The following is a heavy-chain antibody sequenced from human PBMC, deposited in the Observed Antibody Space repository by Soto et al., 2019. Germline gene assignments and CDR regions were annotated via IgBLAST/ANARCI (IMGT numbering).Heavy chain of an antibody. Sequence: QLQLQESGSGLVKPSQTLSLTCAVSGGSISSGGYSWSWIRQPPGKGLEWIGYIYHSGSTYYNPSMNRPVTISVASSKNQFSLKLSSVTASDTAVYSCAGAPPFSWGQGTLVAVSS. J-gene: IGHJ5*02. CDR2: IYHSGST. CDR1: GGSISSGGYS. V-gene: IGHV4-30-2*01. CDR3: AGAPPFS.